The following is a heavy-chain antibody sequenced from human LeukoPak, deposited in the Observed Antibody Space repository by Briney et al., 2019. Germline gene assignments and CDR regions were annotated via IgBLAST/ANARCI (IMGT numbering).Heavy chain of an antibody. CDR2: IKRDGSEK. CDR3: ASLWSPPFYY. J-gene: IGHJ4*02. CDR1: GFTSSNYW. D-gene: IGHD1-1*01. Sequence: GGSLRLSCAASGFTSSNYWMSWVRQAPGKGLEWVANIKRDGSEKYYVDSVKGRFTIARDNAKNSLYLQMNSLRAEDTAVYYCASLWSPPFYYWGQGTLVTVSS. V-gene: IGHV3-7*01.